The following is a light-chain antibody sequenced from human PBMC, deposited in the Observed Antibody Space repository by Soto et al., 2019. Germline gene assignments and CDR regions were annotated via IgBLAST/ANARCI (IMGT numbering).Light chain of an antibody. V-gene: IGLV2-14*01. J-gene: IGLJ3*02. Sequence: QSVLTQPASVSGSPGQSITISCTGTSSDVGDYDYVSWYQQHPGRAPKVMISNVSNRPSGVSNRFSGSKSGNTASLTISGLQAEDEADYYCSSYTSSGTLVFGGGTKLTVL. CDR3: SSYTSSGTLV. CDR2: NVS. CDR1: SSDVGDYDY.